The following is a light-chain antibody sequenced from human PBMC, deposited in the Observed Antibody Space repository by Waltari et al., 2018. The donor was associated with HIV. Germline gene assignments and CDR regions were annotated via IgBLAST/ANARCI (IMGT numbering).Light chain of an antibody. CDR1: QNLGAF. CDR2: QAS. J-gene: IGKJ1*01. V-gene: IGKV1-5*03. CDR3: HQYASFSGT. Sequence: DLRLIPYPSPLSASAGDRAAIPCRAGQNLGAFLAWYQQKPGKPPKLLIYQASILEGGVPSRFSGSVSGSDFTLTINRLQSDDFATYYCHQYASFSGTFGQGTKVEL.